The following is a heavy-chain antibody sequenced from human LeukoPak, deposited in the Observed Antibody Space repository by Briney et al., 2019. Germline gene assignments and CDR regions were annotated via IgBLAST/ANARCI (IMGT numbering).Heavy chain of an antibody. CDR1: GFTFSTYS. CDR2: ISSSSSTI. J-gene: IGHJ4*02. Sequence: GGSLRLSCAAYGFTFSTYSMNWVRQAPGKGLEWVSYISSSSSTIYYADSVKGRFTISRDNAKNSLYLQMNSLRAEDTAVYYCARGSYYYDSSGYPFPLDYWGQGILVTVSS. CDR3: ARGSYYYDSSGYPFPLDY. V-gene: IGHV3-48*04. D-gene: IGHD3-22*01.